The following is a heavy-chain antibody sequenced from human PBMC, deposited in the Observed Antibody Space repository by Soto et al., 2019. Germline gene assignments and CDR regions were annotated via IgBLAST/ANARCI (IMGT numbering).Heavy chain of an antibody. CDR2: ISGSGGST. J-gene: IGHJ4*02. CDR1: GFTFSSYA. Sequence: GGALRLSCAASGFTFSSYAMSWVRQAPGKGLEWVSAISGSGGSTYYADSVKGRFTISRDNSKNTLHLQMNSLRAEDTAVYYCAKDQQWLFFMWGQGTLVPVSS. D-gene: IGHD6-19*01. CDR3: AKDQQWLFFM. V-gene: IGHV3-23*01.